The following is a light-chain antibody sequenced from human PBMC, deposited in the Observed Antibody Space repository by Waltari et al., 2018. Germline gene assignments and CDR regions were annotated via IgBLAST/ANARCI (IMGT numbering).Light chain of an antibody. V-gene: IGKV1-5*03. CDR2: KAS. Sequence: DIQMTQSPSTLSASVGDRVIITCRASQTVSDWLTWYQQKPGKAPKLLIYKASRLESGVPSRFSGSGSGTEFTLTISSLQPDDFATYYCQQYYSSITFGQGTRVDIK. J-gene: IGKJ5*01. CDR3: QQYYSSIT. CDR1: QTVSDW.